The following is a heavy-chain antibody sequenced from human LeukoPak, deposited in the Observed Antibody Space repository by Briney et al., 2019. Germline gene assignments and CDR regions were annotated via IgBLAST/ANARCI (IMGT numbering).Heavy chain of an antibody. CDR3: ARDLGYGSGSYWFDP. J-gene: IGHJ5*02. CDR1: GFTFDDYG. Sequence: RPGGSLRLSCAASGFTFDDYGMSWVRQAPGKGLEWVSGINWNGGSTGYADSVKGRFTISRDNAKNSLYLQMNSLRAEDTALYHCARDLGYGSGSYWFDPWGQGTLVTVSS. D-gene: IGHD3-10*01. CDR2: INWNGGST. V-gene: IGHV3-20*01.